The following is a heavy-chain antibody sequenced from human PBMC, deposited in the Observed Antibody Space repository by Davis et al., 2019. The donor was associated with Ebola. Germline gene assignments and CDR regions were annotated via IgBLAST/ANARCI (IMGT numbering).Heavy chain of an antibody. V-gene: IGHV4-34*01. CDR1: GGSFSGFY. CDR2: IDHSGST. CDR3: ARDGELWFGELLYYYYGMDV. D-gene: IGHD3-10*01. Sequence: SETLSLTCAVYGGSFSGFYWSWIRQAPGKGLEWIGEIDHSGSTNYNPSLKSRVTISVDTSKNQFSLKLSSVTAADTAVYYCARDGELWFGELLYYYYGMDVWGKGTTVTVSS. J-gene: IGHJ6*04.